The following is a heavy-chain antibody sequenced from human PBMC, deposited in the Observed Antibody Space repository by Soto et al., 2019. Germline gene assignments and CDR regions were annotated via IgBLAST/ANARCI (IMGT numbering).Heavy chain of an antibody. D-gene: IGHD6-6*01. CDR1: GFTFSNYW. CDR2: IKHDGRET. J-gene: IGHJ4*02. Sequence: PGGSLRLSCAASGFTFSNYWMSWVRQAPGKGLEWVANIKHDGRETYYVDSVRGRFTVSRDNAKNSLFLQMNNLRAEDTAVYYCRIAGRIDQWGQGTLVTVSS. CDR3: RIAGRIDQ. V-gene: IGHV3-7*05.